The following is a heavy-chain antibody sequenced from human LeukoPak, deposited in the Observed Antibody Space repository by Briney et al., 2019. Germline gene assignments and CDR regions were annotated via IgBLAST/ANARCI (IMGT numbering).Heavy chain of an antibody. D-gene: IGHD1-26*01. CDR1: GFTFSSCS. Sequence: PGGSLRLSCAASGFTFSSCSMNWVRQAPGKGLEWASSITSSSYKYYADSVKGRFTISRDNAKNSLFLQMNSLRAEDTAVYYCARDTWQYSGSYDFDYWGQGTLVTVSS. V-gene: IGHV3-21*01. J-gene: IGHJ4*02. CDR2: ITSSSYK. CDR3: ARDTWQYSGSYDFDY.